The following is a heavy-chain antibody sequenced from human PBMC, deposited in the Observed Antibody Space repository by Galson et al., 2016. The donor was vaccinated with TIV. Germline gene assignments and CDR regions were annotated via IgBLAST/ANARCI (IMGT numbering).Heavy chain of an antibody. J-gene: IGHJ4*02. V-gene: IGHV3-33*01. CDR3: AREFSETSFDY. CDR1: GFTFGSYG. D-gene: IGHD6-25*01. CDR2: LWYDGGNR. Sequence: SLRLSCAASGFTFGSYGMHWVRQAPGKGLEWVAGLWYDGGNRIYAESVKGRFTISRENSKNTVYLQMSSLRDEATAVYYCAREFSETSFDYWGQGTLVSVSS.